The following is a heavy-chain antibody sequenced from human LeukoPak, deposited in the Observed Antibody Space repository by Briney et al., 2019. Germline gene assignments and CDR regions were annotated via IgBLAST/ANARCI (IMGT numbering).Heavy chain of an antibody. J-gene: IGHJ4*02. V-gene: IGHV3-11*01. CDR1: GFTFSDYY. D-gene: IGHD5-24*01. Sequence: GGSLRLSCAASGFTFSDYYMSWIRQAPGKGLEWVSYISSSGSTIYYADSVKGRFTISRDNAKNSLYLRMNSLRAEDTAVYHCARDIRDGYNYFVYWGQGTLVTVSS. CDR3: ARDIRDGYNYFVY. CDR2: ISSSGSTI.